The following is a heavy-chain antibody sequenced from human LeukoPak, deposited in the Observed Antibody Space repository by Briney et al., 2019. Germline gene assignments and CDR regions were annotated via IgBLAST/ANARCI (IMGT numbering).Heavy chain of an antibody. J-gene: IGHJ4*02. Sequence: ASVKVSCKASGGTFSSYAISWVRQAPGQGLEWMGRIIPIFCTANYAQKFQGRVTITTDESTSTAYMELSSLRSEDTAVYYCARDGGYYYDSSGYYAYYFDYWGQGTLVTVSS. CDR2: IIPIFCTA. CDR3: ARDGGYYYDSSGYYAYYFDY. D-gene: IGHD3-22*01. V-gene: IGHV1-69*05. CDR1: GGTFSSYA.